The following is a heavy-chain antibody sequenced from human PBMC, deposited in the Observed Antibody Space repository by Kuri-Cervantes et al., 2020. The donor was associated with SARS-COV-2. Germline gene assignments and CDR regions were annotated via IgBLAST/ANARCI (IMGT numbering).Heavy chain of an antibody. V-gene: IGHV3-48*04. J-gene: IGHJ4*02. CDR2: ISSSGSTI. CDR1: GFTFSSYA. Sequence: GGSLRLSCAASGFTFSSYAMSWVRQAPGKGLEWVSAISSSGSTIYYADSVKGRFTISRDNAKNSLYLQMNSLRAEDTAVYYCARDRVYFDYWGQGTLVTVSS. CDR3: ARDRVYFDY.